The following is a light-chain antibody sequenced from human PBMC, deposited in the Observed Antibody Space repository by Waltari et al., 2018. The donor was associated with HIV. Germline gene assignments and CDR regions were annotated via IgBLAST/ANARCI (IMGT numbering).Light chain of an antibody. CDR1: SSNIGSNY. Sequence: QSVLTQPPSASGTPGQRVTISCSGSSSNIGSNYVYWYQQLPGTPPKLLIYRNNQRPSGVPDRCSGSKSGTSASLAISGLRSEDEADYYCAAWDDSLSGLHWVFGGGTKLTVL. V-gene: IGLV1-47*01. J-gene: IGLJ3*02. CDR3: AAWDDSLSGLHWV. CDR2: RNN.